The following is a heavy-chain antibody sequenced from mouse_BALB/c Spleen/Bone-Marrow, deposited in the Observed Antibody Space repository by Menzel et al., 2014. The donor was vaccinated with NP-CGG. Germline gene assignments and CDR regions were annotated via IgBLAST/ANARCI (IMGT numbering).Heavy chain of an antibody. CDR3: ARKRVTTAPFAY. D-gene: IGHD1-2*01. J-gene: IGHJ3*01. V-gene: IGHV3-6*02. CDR2: ISYDGSN. CDR1: GYSITSGYY. Sequence: ESGPGLVKPSQSLSLTCSVTGYSITSGYYWNWIRQFPGNKLEWMGYISYDGSNNYNPSLKNRIPITRDTSKNQFFLKLNSVTTEDTATYYCARKRVTTAPFAYWGQGTLVTVSA.